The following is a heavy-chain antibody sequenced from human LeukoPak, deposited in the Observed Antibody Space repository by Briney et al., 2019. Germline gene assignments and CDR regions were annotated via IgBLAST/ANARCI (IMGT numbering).Heavy chain of an antibody. D-gene: IGHD2-15*01. V-gene: IGHV3-23*01. J-gene: IGHJ4*02. Sequence: GGSLRLSCAASGFTFSSYTMSWVRQAPGKGLEWVSAISHTSEYTYHADSVKGRFTISRDNSKNTLYLQMNSLRAEDTAMYYCAEGGSAGRPYYFDYWAREPWSPSPQ. CDR3: AEGGSAGRPYYFDY. CDR2: ISHTSEYT. CDR1: GFTFSSYT.